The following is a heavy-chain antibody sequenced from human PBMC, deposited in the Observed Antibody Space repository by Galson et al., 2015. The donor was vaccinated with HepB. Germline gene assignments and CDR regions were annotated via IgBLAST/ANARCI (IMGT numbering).Heavy chain of an antibody. CDR1: GFIFNSYA. D-gene: IGHD6-19*01. J-gene: IGHJ4*02. Sequence: SLRLSSAASGFIFNSYAITWVRQAPGKGLEWVAIISYDGSNKYYADSVKGRFTISRDNSKNTLYLQMNSMTPEDTALYYCAGEPYSSGWSKRGRYFNYWGQGALVTVSS. CDR2: ISYDGSNK. V-gene: IGHV3-30-3*01. CDR3: AGEPYSSGWSKRGRYFNY.